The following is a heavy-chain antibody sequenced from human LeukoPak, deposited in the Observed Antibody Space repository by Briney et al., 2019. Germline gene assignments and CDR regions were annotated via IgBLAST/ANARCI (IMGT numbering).Heavy chain of an antibody. CDR1: GGTFSSYA. CDR2: IIPILGIA. Sequence: ASVRVSCKASGGTFSSYAISWVRQAPGQGLEWMGRIIPILGIANYAQKFQGRVTITADKSTSTAYMELSSLRSEDTAMYYCARFQFLGGGGTDYYYGMDVWGQGTTVTVSS. D-gene: IGHD1-26*01. CDR3: ARFQFLGGGGTDYYYGMDV. J-gene: IGHJ6*02. V-gene: IGHV1-69*04.